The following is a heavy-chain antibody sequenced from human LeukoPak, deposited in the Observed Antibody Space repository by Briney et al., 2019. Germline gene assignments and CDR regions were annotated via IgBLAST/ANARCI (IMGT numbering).Heavy chain of an antibody. CDR1: GFTFSSYA. D-gene: IGHD3-22*01. V-gene: IGHV3-30*04. J-gene: IGHJ4*02. CDR3: AGGQYYYDSSGYLGY. Sequence: PGGSLRLSCAASGFTFSSYAMHWVRQAPGKGLEWVAVISYDGSNKYYADSVKGRFTISRDNSKNTLYLQMNSLRAEDTAVYYCAGGQYYYDSSGYLGYWGQGTLVTVSS. CDR2: ISYDGSNK.